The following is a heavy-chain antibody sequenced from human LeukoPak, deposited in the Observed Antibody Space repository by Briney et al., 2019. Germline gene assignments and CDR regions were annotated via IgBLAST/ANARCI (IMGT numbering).Heavy chain of an antibody. CDR2: VYYSGTT. CDR3: ARDSYGSGSNHDY. D-gene: IGHD3-10*01. J-gene: IGHJ4*02. CDR1: GGSISSSSYY. Sequence: SETLSLTCSVSGGSISSSSYYWGWIRQPPGKGLEWIGSVYYSGTTYYNPSLKSRVTISVATSRNQFSLSLTSVTVADTAVYFCARDSYGSGSNHDYWGQGILVTVSS. V-gene: IGHV4-39*07.